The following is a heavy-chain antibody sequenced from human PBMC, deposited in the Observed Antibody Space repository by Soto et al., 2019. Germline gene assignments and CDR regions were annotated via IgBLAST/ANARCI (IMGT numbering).Heavy chain of an antibody. D-gene: IGHD4-17*01. CDR3: AREGGDYMLNDAFDI. V-gene: IGHV3-74*01. CDR1: GFTFSTYW. CDR2: INSDGSST. Sequence: EVQLVESGGGLVQPGGSLRLSCAASGFTFSTYWMHWVRQAPGKGLVWVSRINSDGSSTSYADSVKGRFTISRDNAKNTLYLQMNSLRAEDTAVYYCAREGGDYMLNDAFDIWGQGTMVTVSS. J-gene: IGHJ3*02.